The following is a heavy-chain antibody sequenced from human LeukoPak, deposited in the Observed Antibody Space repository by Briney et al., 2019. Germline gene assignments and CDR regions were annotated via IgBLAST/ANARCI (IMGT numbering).Heavy chain of an antibody. J-gene: IGHJ6*02. V-gene: IGHV3-21*01. CDR2: ISSSSSYI. CDR1: GLTFSSYS. Sequence: GGSLRLSCAASGLTFSSYSMNWVRQAPGKGLEWVSSISSSSSYIYYADSVKGRFTISRDNAKNSLYLQMNSLRAEDTAVYYCARTGGNSVYGMDVWGQGTTVTVSS. CDR3: ARTGGNSVYGMDV. D-gene: IGHD4-23*01.